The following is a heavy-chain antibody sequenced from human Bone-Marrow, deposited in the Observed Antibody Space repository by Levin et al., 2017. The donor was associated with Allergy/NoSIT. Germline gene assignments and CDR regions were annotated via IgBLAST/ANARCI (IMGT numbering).Heavy chain of an antibody. J-gene: IGHJ4*02. Sequence: PGGSLRLSCAASGFTFSSYEMNWVRQAPGKGLEWVSYISGSGSSIYLADSVKGRFTISRDNVKNSLYLQMNSLRAEDTAVYYCARDESYGSGRRAVYYLDYWGQGTLVTVSS. CDR3: ARDESYGSGRRAVYYLDY. V-gene: IGHV3-48*03. CDR1: GFTFSSYE. D-gene: IGHD3-10*01. CDR2: ISGSGSSI.